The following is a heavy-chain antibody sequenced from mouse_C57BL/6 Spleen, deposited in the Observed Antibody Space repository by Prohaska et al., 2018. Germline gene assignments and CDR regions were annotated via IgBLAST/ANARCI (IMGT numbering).Heavy chain of an antibody. Sequence: HGKSLEWIGDINPNNGGTSYNQKFKGKATLTVDKSSSTAYMEPRSLTSEDSAVYYCARSLYYYGSSYWYFDVWGTGTTVTVSS. J-gene: IGHJ1*03. CDR2: INPNNGGT. V-gene: IGHV1-26*01. CDR3: ARSLYYYGSSYWYFDV. D-gene: IGHD1-1*01.